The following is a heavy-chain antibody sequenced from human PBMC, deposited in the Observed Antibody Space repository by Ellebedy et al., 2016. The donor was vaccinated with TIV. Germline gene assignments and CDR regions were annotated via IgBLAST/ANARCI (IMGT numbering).Heavy chain of an antibody. CDR3: AREEFWSGYGMDV. Sequence: GSLRLSXTVSGGSISSYYWSWIRQPPGKGLEWIGYIYYSGSTNYNPSLKSRVTISADTSKNQFSLKLSSVTAADTAVYYCAREEFWSGYGMDVWGQGTTVTVSS. V-gene: IGHV4-59*01. CDR2: IYYSGST. J-gene: IGHJ6*02. D-gene: IGHD3-3*01. CDR1: GGSISSYY.